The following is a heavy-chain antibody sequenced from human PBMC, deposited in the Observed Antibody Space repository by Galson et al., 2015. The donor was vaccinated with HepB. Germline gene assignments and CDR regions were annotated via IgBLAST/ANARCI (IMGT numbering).Heavy chain of an antibody. J-gene: IGHJ6*02. CDR2: IIPILGIA. Sequence: SVTVSCKASGGTFSSYTISWVRQAPGQGLEWMGRIIPILGIANYAQKFQGRVTITADKPTSTAYMELSSLRSEDTAVYYCARQSSTGTVAAYYYYYGMDVWGQGTTVTVSS. CDR1: GGTFSSYT. V-gene: IGHV1-69*02. D-gene: IGHD1-1*01. CDR3: ARQSSTGTVAAYYYYYGMDV.